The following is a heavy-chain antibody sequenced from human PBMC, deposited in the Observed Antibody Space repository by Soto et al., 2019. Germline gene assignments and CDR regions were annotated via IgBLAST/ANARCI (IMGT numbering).Heavy chain of an antibody. Sequence: QVQLVQSGAEVKKPRASVKVSCKASGYTFTSYGISWVRQAPGQGLEWMGWISAYNGNTNYAQKLQGRVTMTTDTSTSTAYMELRSLRSDDTAVYYCARDSDYSSQISSRYYYYYGMDVWGQGTTVTVSS. D-gene: IGHD4-4*01. J-gene: IGHJ6*02. CDR2: ISAYNGNT. CDR3: ARDSDYSSQISSRYYYYYGMDV. V-gene: IGHV1-18*01. CDR1: GYTFTSYG.